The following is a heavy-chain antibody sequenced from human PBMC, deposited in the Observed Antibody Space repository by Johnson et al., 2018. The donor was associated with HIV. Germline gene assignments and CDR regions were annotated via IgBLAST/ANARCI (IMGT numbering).Heavy chain of an antibody. Sequence: VQLVESGGGLVQPGRSLRLSCAASGFTFDDYAMHWVRQAPGKGLEWVSGISWNSGSTGYADSVRGRFTISRDNAKKSLYLQMNSLGAEDTAVYYCAKGREQLVPGVGDAFDIWGQGTMVTVSS. V-gene: IGHV3-9*01. CDR2: ISWNSGST. CDR1: GFTFDDYA. J-gene: IGHJ3*02. CDR3: AKGREQLVPGVGDAFDI. D-gene: IGHD6-6*01.